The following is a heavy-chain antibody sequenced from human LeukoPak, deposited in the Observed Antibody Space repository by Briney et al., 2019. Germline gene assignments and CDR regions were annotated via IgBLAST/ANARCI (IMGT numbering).Heavy chain of an antibody. CDR1: GGSISSYY. Sequence: PSETLSLTCTVSGGSISSYYWSWIRQPPGKGLEWIGYIYTSGSTNYNPSLKSRVTISVDTSKNQFSLKLSSVTAADTAVYYCARLYGDYYYMDVWGKGTTVTVSS. D-gene: IGHD4-17*01. CDR2: IYTSGST. CDR3: ARLYGDYYYMDV. J-gene: IGHJ6*03. V-gene: IGHV4-4*09.